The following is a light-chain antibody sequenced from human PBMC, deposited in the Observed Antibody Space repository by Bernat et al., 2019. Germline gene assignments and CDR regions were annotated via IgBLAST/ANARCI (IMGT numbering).Light chain of an antibody. Sequence: QSALTQPASVSGSPGQSITISCTGTSSDVGGYNYVSWYQQHPGKAPKLMIYDVSNRPSGVSNRFSGSKSVNTASLTISGLQAEDAADYYCSSYTSSSSYVFGTGTKVTVV. CDR1: SSDVGGYNY. V-gene: IGLV2-14*03. CDR3: SSYTSSSSYV. CDR2: DVS. J-gene: IGLJ1*01.